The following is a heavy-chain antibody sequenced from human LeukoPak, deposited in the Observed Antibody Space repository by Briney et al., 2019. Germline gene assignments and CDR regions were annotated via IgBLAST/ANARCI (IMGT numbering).Heavy chain of an antibody. V-gene: IGHV3-21*04. J-gene: IGHJ3*02. Sequence: PGGSLRLSCAASGFTFSSYSMNWVRQAPGKGLEWVSSISSSSSYIYYADSVKGRFTISRDNAKNSLYLQMNSLRAEDTALYYCARARSARPPVAAFDIWGQGTMVTVSS. D-gene: IGHD6-6*01. CDR3: ARARSARPPVAAFDI. CDR2: ISSSSSYI. CDR1: GFTFSSYS.